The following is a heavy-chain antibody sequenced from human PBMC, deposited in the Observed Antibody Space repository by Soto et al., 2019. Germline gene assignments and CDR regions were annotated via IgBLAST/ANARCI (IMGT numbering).Heavy chain of an antibody. J-gene: IGHJ4*02. CDR3: AREIAGVYYDSSGYRDY. CDR2: ISAYNGNT. V-gene: IGHV1-18*01. D-gene: IGHD3-22*01. Sequence: ASVKVSCKASGYTFTSYGISWVRQAPGQGLEWMGWISAYNGNTNYAQKLQGRVTMTTDTSTSTAYMELRSLRSDDTAVYYCAREIAGVYYDSSGYRDYWGQGTLVTVSS. CDR1: GYTFTSYG.